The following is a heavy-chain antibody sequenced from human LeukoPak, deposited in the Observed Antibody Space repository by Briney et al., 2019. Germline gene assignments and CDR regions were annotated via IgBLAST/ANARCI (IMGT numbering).Heavy chain of an antibody. D-gene: IGHD3-10*01. J-gene: IGHJ5*02. Sequence: SETLSLTCTVSGGSISSYYWSWIRQPPGKGLEWIGYIYTSGSTNYNPSLKSRVTISVDTSKNQLSLKLSSVTAADTAVYYCARLPSGRRAWFDPWGQGTLVTVSS. V-gene: IGHV4-4*09. CDR2: IYTSGST. CDR1: GGSISSYY. CDR3: ARLPSGRRAWFDP.